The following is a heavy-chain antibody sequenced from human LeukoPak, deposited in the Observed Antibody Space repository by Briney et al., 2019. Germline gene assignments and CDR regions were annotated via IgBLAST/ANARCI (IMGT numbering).Heavy chain of an antibody. Sequence: GASVKVSCKASGGTFSSDAISWVRQAPGQWLEWMGGIIPIFGTANYAQTFQGRVTITADESTSTAYMELSSLRSEDTAVYYCAAFSITNSFDYWGQGILVTVSS. D-gene: IGHD3-10*01. CDR2: IIPIFGTA. CDR1: GGTFSSDA. CDR3: AAFSITNSFDY. V-gene: IGHV1-69*01. J-gene: IGHJ4*02.